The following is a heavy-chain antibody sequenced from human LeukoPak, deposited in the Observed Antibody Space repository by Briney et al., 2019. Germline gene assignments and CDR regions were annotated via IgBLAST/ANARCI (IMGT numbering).Heavy chain of an antibody. Sequence: GGSLRLSCAASGFTFSSYEMNWVRQAPGKGLEWVSYISSSGSTIYYADSVKGRFTISRDNAKNSLYLQMNSLRAEDTAVYYCASGAYYFDYWGQGTLVTVSS. V-gene: IGHV3-48*03. J-gene: IGHJ4*02. CDR3: ASGAYYFDY. CDR1: GFTFSSYE. CDR2: ISSSGSTI.